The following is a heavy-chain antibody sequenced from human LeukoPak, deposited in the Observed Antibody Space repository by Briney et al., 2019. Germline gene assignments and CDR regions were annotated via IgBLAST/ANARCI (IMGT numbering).Heavy chain of an antibody. CDR3: ARDYTNCGGDCYRPYFFDY. CDR1: GFTFSDYY. V-gene: IGHV3-11*06. D-gene: IGHD2-21*02. CDR2: ISSSSSYI. J-gene: IGHJ4*02. Sequence: GSLRLSCAASGFTFSDYYMSWIRQSPGKGLEWVSSISSSSSYIYYADSVKGRFTISRDNAKNSLYLQMNSLRAEDTAVYYCARDYTNCGGDCYRPYFFDYWGQGTLVTVSS.